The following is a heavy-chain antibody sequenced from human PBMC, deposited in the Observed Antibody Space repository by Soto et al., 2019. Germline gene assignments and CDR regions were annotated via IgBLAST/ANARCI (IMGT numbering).Heavy chain of an antibody. J-gene: IGHJ4*02. CDR2: ISYDGSNK. CDR3: ATDVIGYCSGASCYSGSGFDY. D-gene: IGHD2-15*01. Sequence: SCAASGFTFSSYAMHWVRQAPGKGLEWVAVISYDGSNKYYADSVKGRFTISRDNSKNTLYLQMNSLRAEDTAVYYCATDVIGYCSGASCYSGSGFDYWGQGTLVTVSS. V-gene: IGHV3-30-3*01. CDR1: GFTFSSYA.